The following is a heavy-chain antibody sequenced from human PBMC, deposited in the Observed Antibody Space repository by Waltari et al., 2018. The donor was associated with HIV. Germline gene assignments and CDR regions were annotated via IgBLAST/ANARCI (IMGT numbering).Heavy chain of an antibody. D-gene: IGHD1-26*01. CDR3: AKAAGAVGRRVDAGCDY. CDR1: GFTFSSYA. Sequence: EVQLLESGGGLVQPGGSLRLSCAASGFTFSSYALSWVRPAPGKGLEWVSAIRGSGGSTYYADSVKGRFTISRDNSKNTLYLQMNSLRAEDTAVYYCAKAAGAVGRRVDAGCDYWGQGTLVTVSS. CDR2: IRGSGGST. V-gene: IGHV3-23*01. J-gene: IGHJ4*02.